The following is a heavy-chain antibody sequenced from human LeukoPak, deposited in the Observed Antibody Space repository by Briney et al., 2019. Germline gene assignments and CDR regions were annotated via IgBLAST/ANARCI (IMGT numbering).Heavy chain of an antibody. V-gene: IGHV4-31*03. CDR3: AREAGATTDY. CDR2: ICSSGST. Sequence: PSQTLSLTCTVSGDFIRSGVYCWSWIRQRPGAGLQWIGYICSSGSTSYNPSLRSRVTISVDTSKNQFSLKLSSVTAADTAVYYCAREAGATTDYWGQGTLVTVSS. D-gene: IGHD1-26*01. CDR1: GDFIRSGVYC. J-gene: IGHJ4*02.